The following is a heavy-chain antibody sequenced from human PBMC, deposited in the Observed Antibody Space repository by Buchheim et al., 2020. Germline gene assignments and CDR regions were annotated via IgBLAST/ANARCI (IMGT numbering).Heavy chain of an antibody. J-gene: IGHJ6*02. D-gene: IGHD3-10*01. Sequence: QVQLVESGGGVVQPGRSLRLSCAASGFTFSSYGMHWVRQAPGKGLEWVAVIWHAGRKKYYADSVKGRFTISRDNSMNTLYLQMKSLRAEDTAVYYCARDRSYGSGSYFVVYYGMDVWGQGTT. V-gene: IGHV3-33*01. CDR1: GFTFSSYG. CDR2: IWHAGRKK. CDR3: ARDRSYGSGSYFVVYYGMDV.